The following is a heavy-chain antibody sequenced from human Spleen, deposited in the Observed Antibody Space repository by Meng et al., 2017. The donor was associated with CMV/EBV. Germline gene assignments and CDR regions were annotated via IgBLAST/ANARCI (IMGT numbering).Heavy chain of an antibody. D-gene: IGHD3-3*01. CDR2: ISSSSSYI. J-gene: IGHJ6*02. CDR1: GFTFSSYS. Sequence: GGSLRLSCAASGFTFSSYSMNWVRQAPGKGPEWVSSISSSSSYIYYADSVKGRFTISRDNAKNSLYLQMNSLRAEDTAVYYCARDHWERITIFGVADYGMDVWGQGTTVTVSS. V-gene: IGHV3-21*01. CDR3: ARDHWERITIFGVADYGMDV.